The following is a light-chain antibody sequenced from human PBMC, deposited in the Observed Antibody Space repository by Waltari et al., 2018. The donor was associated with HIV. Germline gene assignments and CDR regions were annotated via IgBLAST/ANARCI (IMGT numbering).Light chain of an antibody. J-gene: IGKJ2*01. V-gene: IGKV2-30*01. CDR3: MQGSHWPHT. Sequence: DVVMTQSPPSLPVTLGEPASISCRSSQSLVYSDGSTNLCWFHQRPGQSPRRLIYQVSNRDSGVPDRFSGSGSGTDFTLKISRVEAEDVGLYYGMQGSHWPHTLGQGTKLEIK. CDR2: QVS. CDR1: QSLVYSDGSTN.